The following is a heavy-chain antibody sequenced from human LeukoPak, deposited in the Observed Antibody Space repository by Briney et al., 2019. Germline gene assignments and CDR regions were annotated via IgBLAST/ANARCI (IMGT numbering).Heavy chain of an antibody. CDR2: INTDGSST. V-gene: IGHV3-74*01. CDR3: ARWSSSWYTVFDY. J-gene: IGHJ4*02. D-gene: IGHD6-13*01. CDR1: GFTFSSYW. Sequence: GGSLTLTCAASGFTFSSYWMHWIRQAQGKGLVWVSRINTDGSSTSYADSVKGRFTISRDNAKNTLYLQMNSLRAEDTAVYYCARWSSSWYTVFDYWGQGTLVTVSS.